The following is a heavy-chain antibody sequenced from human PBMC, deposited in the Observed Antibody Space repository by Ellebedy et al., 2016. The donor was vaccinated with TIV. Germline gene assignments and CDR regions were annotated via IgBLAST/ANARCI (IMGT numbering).Heavy chain of an antibody. CDR2: IIPIFGIA. V-gene: IGHV1-69*13. D-gene: IGHD3-9*01. CDR1: GGTFSSYA. CDR3: ARCGLRYFDWLSRAPFDY. J-gene: IGHJ4*02. Sequence: ASVKVSCKASGGTFSSYAISWVRQAPGQGLEWMGGIIPIFGIANYAQKFQGRVTITADESPSTDYMELSSLRSEDTAVYYCARCGLRYFDWLSRAPFDYWGQGTLVTVSS.